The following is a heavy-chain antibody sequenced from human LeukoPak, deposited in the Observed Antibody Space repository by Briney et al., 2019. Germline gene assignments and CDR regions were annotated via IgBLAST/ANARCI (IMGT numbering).Heavy chain of an antibody. CDR1: GFTFNDYA. CDR3: AKDFVVGATRGGAFDI. D-gene: IGHD1-26*01. CDR2: ISWNSGSI. J-gene: IGHJ3*02. V-gene: IGHV3-9*01. Sequence: PGGSLRLSCAASGFTFNDYAMHWVRQAPGKGLEWVSGISWNSGSIDYADSVKGRFTISRDNRKKSLYLQMNSLRTEDTALSSCAKDFVVGATRGGAFDIWGQGTMVTVSS.